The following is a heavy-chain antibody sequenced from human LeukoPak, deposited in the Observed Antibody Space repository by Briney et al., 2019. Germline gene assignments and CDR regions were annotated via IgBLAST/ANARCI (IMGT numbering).Heavy chain of an antibody. D-gene: IGHD3-9*01. CDR2: IKPDVVEE. Sequence: GRSLRLSCAASGFPFIRYWMSWVRQAAGKGLEWGATIKPDVVEEYYGDSMKGRFTISRDNSKNSLYMQMNSLRAEDTAVYYCARADWFSFDYWGEGTLVTVSS. CDR1: GFPFIRYW. CDR3: ARADWFSFDY. J-gene: IGHJ4*02. V-gene: IGHV3-7*04.